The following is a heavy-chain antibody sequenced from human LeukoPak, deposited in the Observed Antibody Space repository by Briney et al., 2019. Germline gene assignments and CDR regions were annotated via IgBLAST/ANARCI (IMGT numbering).Heavy chain of an antibody. CDR2: IASDGRT. D-gene: IGHD1-26*01. CDR3: AKEEARWEWFDP. Sequence: GGSLRLSCAASGFTVSSNDMSWVRQAPGKGLEWVSVIASDGRTYYADSVKGRFTISRDNSKNTLDLQMNSLRAEDTAVYYCAKEEARWEWFDPWGQGTLVTVSS. V-gene: IGHV3-66*01. J-gene: IGHJ5*02. CDR1: GFTVSSND.